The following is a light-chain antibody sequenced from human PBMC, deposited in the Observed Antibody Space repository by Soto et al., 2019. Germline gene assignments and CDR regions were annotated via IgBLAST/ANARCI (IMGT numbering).Light chain of an antibody. CDR3: QQYNSYLT. V-gene: IGKV1-5*01. CDR1: QSIALS. CDR2: DAS. Sequence: DIQMTQSPSSLSASVGYTVTITCRASQSIALSVNWYQQKPGKAPKLLIYDASSLESGVPSRFSGSGSGTEFTLTISSLQPDDFATYYCQQYNSYLTFGGGTKVDIK. J-gene: IGKJ4*01.